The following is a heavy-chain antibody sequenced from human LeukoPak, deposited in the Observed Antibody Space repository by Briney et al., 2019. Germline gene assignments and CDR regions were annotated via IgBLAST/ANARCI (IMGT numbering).Heavy chain of an antibody. D-gene: IGHD4-17*01. CDR1: GFTFSSYE. CDR2: ISSSGSTI. Sequence: PGGSLRLSCAASGFTFSSYEMNWVRQAPGKGLEWVSYISSSGSTIYYADSVKGRFTISRDNAKNSLYLQMNSLRAEDTAVYYCARRDTVTTLNYYYYYYMDVWGKGTTVTVSS. CDR3: ARRDTVTTLNYYYYYYMDV. J-gene: IGHJ6*03. V-gene: IGHV3-48*03.